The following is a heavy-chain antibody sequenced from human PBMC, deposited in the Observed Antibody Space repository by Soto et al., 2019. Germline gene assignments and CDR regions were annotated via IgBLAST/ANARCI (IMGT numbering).Heavy chain of an antibody. CDR2: ISSTGTSM. CDR1: GFTFSSYE. V-gene: IGHV3-48*03. CDR3: ARETHFIDY. Sequence: VQLVESGGDLVQPGGSLRLSCAASGFTFSSYEMNWVRQAPGKGLEWVSYISSTGTSMDYADSVKGRFTISRDNAKNSLHLQLNGLRDEDTAVYYCARETHFIDYWGQGTLVSVSA. J-gene: IGHJ4*02.